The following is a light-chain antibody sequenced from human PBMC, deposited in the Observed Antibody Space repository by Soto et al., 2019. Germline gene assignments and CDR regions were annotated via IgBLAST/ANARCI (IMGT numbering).Light chain of an antibody. CDR2: GAS. Sequence: EIVLTQSPGTLSLPPGERATLSCRASQSVRSSYLAWYQQKFGQAPRLLVYGASSRATGIPDRFSGSGSGTDFTLTISRLEPEDFAVYSCQQYGSSSWTFGQGTKVDIK. CDR3: QQYGSSSWT. CDR1: QSVRSSY. J-gene: IGKJ1*01. V-gene: IGKV3-20*01.